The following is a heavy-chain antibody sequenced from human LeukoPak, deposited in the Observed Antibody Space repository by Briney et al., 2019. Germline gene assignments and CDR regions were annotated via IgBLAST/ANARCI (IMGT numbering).Heavy chain of an antibody. CDR1: GGSISSSHW. Sequence: SGTLSLTCGVSGGSISSSHWWSWIRQPAGKGLEWIGRIYTSGSTNYNPSLKSRVTMSLDTSKNQFSLNLSSVTAADTAVYYCAKHPWFGEFWYFDLWGRGTLVTVSS. J-gene: IGHJ2*01. V-gene: IGHV4-4*07. CDR3: AKHPWFGEFWYFDL. CDR2: IYTSGST. D-gene: IGHD3-10*01.